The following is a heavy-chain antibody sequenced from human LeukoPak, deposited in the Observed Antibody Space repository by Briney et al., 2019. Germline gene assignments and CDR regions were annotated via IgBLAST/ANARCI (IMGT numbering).Heavy chain of an antibody. D-gene: IGHD3-9*01. V-gene: IGHV1-69*13. Sequence: SVKVSCKASGGTFSSYAISWVRQAPGQGLEWMGGIIPIFGTANYAQRFQGRVTITADESTSTAYMAMSRLRSDDTAVFYCARGSRYHDWLSPLDSWGQGTLVTGSS. CDR2: IIPIFGTA. J-gene: IGHJ4*02. CDR1: GGTFSSYA. CDR3: ARGSRYHDWLSPLDS.